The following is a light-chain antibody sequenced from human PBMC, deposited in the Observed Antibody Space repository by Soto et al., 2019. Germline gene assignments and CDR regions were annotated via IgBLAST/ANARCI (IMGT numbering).Light chain of an antibody. CDR1: QSVSSSY. V-gene: IGKV3-20*01. CDR2: GAS. Sequence: EIVLTQSPGTLSLSPGERATLSCRASQSVSSSYLAWYQQKPGQAPRLLISGASSRASGIPDRFSGSGSGTDFTLTISRLEPEDFAVYYCQQYGSSPWTFGQGTKVEIK. J-gene: IGKJ1*01. CDR3: QQYGSSPWT.